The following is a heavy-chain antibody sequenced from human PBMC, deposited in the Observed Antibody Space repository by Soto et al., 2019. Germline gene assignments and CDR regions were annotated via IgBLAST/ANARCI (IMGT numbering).Heavy chain of an antibody. V-gene: IGHV3-53*04. Sequence: EVQLVESGGGLVQPGGSLRLSCAASGFTVSSNYMSWVRQAPGKGLEWVSVIYSGGSTYYADSVKGRFTISRHNSKNTVYLQMNSLRAEDTAVYYCARLIPFGDYGVNAFDIWGQGTMVTVSS. J-gene: IGHJ3*02. CDR1: GFTVSSNY. D-gene: IGHD4-17*01. CDR2: IYSGGST. CDR3: ARLIPFGDYGVNAFDI.